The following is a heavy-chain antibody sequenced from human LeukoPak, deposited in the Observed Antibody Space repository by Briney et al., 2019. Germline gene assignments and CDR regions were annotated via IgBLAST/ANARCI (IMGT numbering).Heavy chain of an antibody. V-gene: IGHV4-39*02. J-gene: IGHJ4*02. CDR1: SGSITSNNCY. Sequence: SETLSLTCTVSSGSITSNNCYWGWICQPPGKGLEWIGSIYYSGNTYYNPSLKSRVTISVDTFKNHISLRLSSVTAVDTAVYYCARRVYYDFWSGYFPLYYWGQGTLVTVSS. D-gene: IGHD3-3*01. CDR2: IYYSGNT. CDR3: ARRVYYDFWSGYFPLYY.